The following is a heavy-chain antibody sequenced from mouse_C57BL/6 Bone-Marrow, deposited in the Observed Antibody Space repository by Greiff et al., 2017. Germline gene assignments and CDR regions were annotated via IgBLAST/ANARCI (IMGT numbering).Heavy chain of an antibody. CDR1: GYTFTGYW. J-gene: IGHJ2*01. D-gene: IGHD1-1*01. V-gene: IGHV1-9*01. CDR2: ILPGSGST. CDR3: ESYGSSPYYFDY. Sequence: VQLQQSGAELMKPGASVKLSCKATGYTFTGYWIEWVKQRPGHGLVWIGEILPGSGSTNYNEKFKGKATFTADTSSNTTYMQLSSLTTEDSANYDCESYGSSPYYFDYGGQGTTLTVSS.